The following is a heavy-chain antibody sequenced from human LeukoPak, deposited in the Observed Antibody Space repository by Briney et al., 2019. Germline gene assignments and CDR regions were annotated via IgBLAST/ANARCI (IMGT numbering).Heavy chain of an antibody. CDR2: IKQDGSEK. J-gene: IGHJ4*02. D-gene: IGHD3/OR15-3a*01. CDR1: GFTFSSHW. Sequence: GGSLRLSCAASGFTFSSHWLSWVRQAPGKGLEWLANIKQDGSEKYYVESVKGRFTISRDNAKNSLYLQMDSLRAEDTAVYYCARDLDFSAGLSDYWGQGTLVTVSS. CDR3: ARDLDFSAGLSDY. V-gene: IGHV3-7*01.